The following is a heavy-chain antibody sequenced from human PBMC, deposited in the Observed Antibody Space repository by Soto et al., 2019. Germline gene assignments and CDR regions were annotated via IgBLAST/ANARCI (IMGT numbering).Heavy chain of an antibody. D-gene: IGHD3-22*01. CDR1: GGSFSGYY. Sequence: QVQLQQWGAGLLKPSETLSLTCAVYGGSFSGYYWSWIRQPPGKGLEWIGEINHSGSTNYNPSLKSRVTISVDTSKNQFSLKLSSVTAADTAVYHCARGSGYYDSSGYYPFDYWGQGTLVTVSS. CDR3: ARGSGYYDSSGYYPFDY. V-gene: IGHV4-34*01. J-gene: IGHJ4*02. CDR2: INHSGST.